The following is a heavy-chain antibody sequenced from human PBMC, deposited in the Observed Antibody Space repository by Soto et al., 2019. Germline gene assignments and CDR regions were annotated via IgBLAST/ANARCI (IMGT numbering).Heavy chain of an antibody. Sequence: SETLSLTCAVSGGSISSVCYSWSWIRQPPGKGLEWIGYIYHSGGTYYNPSLKSRVTISVDRSKNQFSLKLSSVTAADTAVYYCARSLDIVLVPAAVQVGWFDPWGQGTLVTVSS. D-gene: IGHD2-2*03. CDR1: GGSISSVCYS. J-gene: IGHJ5*02. CDR3: ARSLDIVLVPAAVQVGWFDP. V-gene: IGHV4-30-2*01. CDR2: IYHSGGT.